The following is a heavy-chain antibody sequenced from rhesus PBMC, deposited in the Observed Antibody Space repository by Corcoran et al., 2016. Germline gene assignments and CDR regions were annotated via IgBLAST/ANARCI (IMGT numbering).Heavy chain of an antibody. CDR2: LYGSGGCT. CDR1: GGSISDDYY. Sequence: QVQLQESGPGLVKPSETLSLTCAVSGGSISDDYYWSWIRKPPGKGLEWIGYLYGSGGCTTYNHSLKNRVTSSRDSSKNQFSLKLSSVTAADTAVYYCARLRLLRYNWNYGRGYGLDSWGQGVVVTVSS. J-gene: IGHJ6*01. D-gene: IGHD1-26*01. V-gene: IGHV4-106*01. CDR3: ARLRLLRYNWNYGRGYGLDS.